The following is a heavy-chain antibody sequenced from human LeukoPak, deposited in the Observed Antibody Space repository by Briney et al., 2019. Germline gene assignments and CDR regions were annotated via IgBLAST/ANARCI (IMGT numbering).Heavy chain of an antibody. CDR1: GFNFSSHW. V-gene: IGHV3-74*03. CDR3: VRGREVRGRSMDA. J-gene: IGHJ6*04. CDR2: LRSSGNGT. D-gene: IGHD3-10*01. Sequence: PGGSLRLSCAASGFNFSSHWMHWVRQAPGKGLVWVSRLRSSGNGTTYADSVKGRFTISRDNAKNTLFLQMNSLRIEDTAVYYCVRGREVRGRSMDAWGKGTTVIVSP.